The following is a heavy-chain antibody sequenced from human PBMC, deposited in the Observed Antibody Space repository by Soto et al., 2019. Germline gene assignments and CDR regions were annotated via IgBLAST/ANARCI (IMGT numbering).Heavy chain of an antibody. CDR2: IYYSGST. V-gene: IGHV4-30-4*01. J-gene: IGHJ6*02. CDR1: GGSISSGDYY. CDR3: ARGRRRESSGYYQKNAYYYYGMDV. D-gene: IGHD3-22*01. Sequence: QVQLQESGPGLVKPSQTLSLTCTVSGGSISSGDYYWSWIRQPPGKGLEWIGYIYYSGSTYYNPSLKSRVTISVDTSKNQFSLKLSSVTAADTAVYYCARGRRRESSGYYQKNAYYYYGMDVWGQGTTVTVSS.